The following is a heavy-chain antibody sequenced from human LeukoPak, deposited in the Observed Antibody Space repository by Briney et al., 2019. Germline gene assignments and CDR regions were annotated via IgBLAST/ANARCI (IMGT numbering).Heavy chain of an antibody. CDR2: INWNGGST. CDR3: ARSDFWSGYRV. V-gene: IGHV3-20*04. Sequence: GGSLRLSCAASGFTFDAYGMTWVRHAPGKGLEWVSGINWNGGSTGYADSVKGRFTISRDNAKNSLYLQMNSLRAEDTALYYCARSDFWSGYRVWGQGTLVTVSS. D-gene: IGHD3-3*01. CDR1: GFTFDAYG. J-gene: IGHJ4*02.